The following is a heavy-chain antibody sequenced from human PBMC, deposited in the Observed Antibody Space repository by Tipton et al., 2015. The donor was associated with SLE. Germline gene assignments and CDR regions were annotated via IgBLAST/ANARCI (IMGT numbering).Heavy chain of an antibody. Sequence: LRLSCTVSNGSISNSYWSWTRQPPGKGLEWIGEIDHTGSTNYNPSLKSRVTISVDTSANQFSLKLSSVTAADTAVYYCARGLFGWELPYWGQGTLVTVSS. CDR3: ARGLFGWELPY. J-gene: IGHJ4*02. CDR2: IDHTGST. V-gene: IGHV4-34*01. CDR1: NGSISNSY. D-gene: IGHD1-26*01.